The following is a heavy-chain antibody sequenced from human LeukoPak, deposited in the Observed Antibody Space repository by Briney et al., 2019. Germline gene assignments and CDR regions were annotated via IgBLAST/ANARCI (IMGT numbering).Heavy chain of an antibody. CDR2: ISSSSSYI. V-gene: IGHV3-21*01. CDR1: GFTFSSYS. J-gene: IGHJ5*02. D-gene: IGHD4-17*01. Sequence: GGSLRLSCAASGFTFSSYSMNWVRQAPGKGLEWVSSISSSSSYIYYADSVKGRFTISRDNAKNSLYLQMNSLRAEDTAVYYCARDSGYGDCWFDPWGQGTLVTVSS. CDR3: ARDSGYGDCWFDP.